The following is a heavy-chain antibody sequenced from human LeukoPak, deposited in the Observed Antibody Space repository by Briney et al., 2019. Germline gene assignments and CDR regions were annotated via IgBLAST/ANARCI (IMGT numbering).Heavy chain of an antibody. CDR2: ISWNSGSI. V-gene: IGHV3-9*01. Sequence: SLRLSCAASGFTFDDYAMHWVRQAPGKGLEWVSGISWNSGSIGYADSVKGRFTISRDNAKNSLYLQVNSLRAEDTALYYCAKDMGGNGYPYYFDYWGQGTLVTVSS. CDR3: AKDMGGNGYPYYFDY. D-gene: IGHD3-22*01. CDR1: GFTFDDYA. J-gene: IGHJ4*02.